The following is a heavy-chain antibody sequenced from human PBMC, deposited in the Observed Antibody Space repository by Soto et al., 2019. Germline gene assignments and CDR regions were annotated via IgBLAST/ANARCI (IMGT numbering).Heavy chain of an antibody. CDR3: ARSQDSSGYWNNCFDP. CDR2: IIPIFGTA. J-gene: IGHJ5*02. D-gene: IGHD3-22*01. CDR1: GGTFSTYT. V-gene: IGHV1-69*01. Sequence: QVQLVQSGAEVKKPGSSVKVSCKASGGTFSTYTITWVRQAPGQGLEWMGGIIPIFGTANYPQKFQGRVTITADESTSTAYMEMGSLRSDDTAVYYCARSQDSSGYWNNCFDPWGQGTLVTVSS.